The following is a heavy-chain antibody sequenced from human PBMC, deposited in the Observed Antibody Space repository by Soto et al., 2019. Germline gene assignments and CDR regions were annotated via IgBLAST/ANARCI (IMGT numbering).Heavy chain of an antibody. D-gene: IGHD3-16*01. Sequence: QVQLVQSGAEVKKPGASVKVSCKASGYTFTSYYMHWVRQAPGQGLEWMGIINPSGGSTSYAQKFQGRVTMTRDTSTSTVYMELSSLRSEDTAVYYCARDGVQTEIHVNFDYWGQGTLVTVSS. CDR2: INPSGGST. V-gene: IGHV1-46*03. CDR3: ARDGVQTEIHVNFDY. CDR1: GYTFTSYY. J-gene: IGHJ4*02.